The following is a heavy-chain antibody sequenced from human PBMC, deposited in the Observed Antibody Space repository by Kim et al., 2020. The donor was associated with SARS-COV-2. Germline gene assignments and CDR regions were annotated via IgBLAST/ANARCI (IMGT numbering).Heavy chain of an antibody. J-gene: IGHJ3*02. CDR2: IDPSDSYT. D-gene: IGHD2-2*01. Sequence: GESLKISCKGSGYSFTSYWISWVRQMPGKGLEWMGRIDPSDSYTNYSPSFQGHVTISADKSISTAYLQWSSLKASDTAMYYCASGAVVPAAIHQAHDAFDIWGQGTMVTVSS. CDR1: GYSFTSYW. V-gene: IGHV5-10-1*01. CDR3: ASGAVVPAAIHQAHDAFDI.